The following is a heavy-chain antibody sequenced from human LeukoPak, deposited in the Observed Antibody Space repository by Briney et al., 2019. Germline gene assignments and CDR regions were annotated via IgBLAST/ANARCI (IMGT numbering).Heavy chain of an antibody. Sequence: SETLSLTXTVSGGSISSNNYYWGWIRQPPGKGLEWIGSFYYSGATYYNPPLQSRFTISVDMSKNQLSLEMSSVTAADTAVYYCARPSIAGRRPIFGLGGRGTLVTVSS. D-gene: IGHD6-6*01. J-gene: IGHJ2*01. V-gene: IGHV4-39*01. CDR3: ARPSIAGRRPIFGL. CDR1: GGSISSNNYY. CDR2: FYYSGAT.